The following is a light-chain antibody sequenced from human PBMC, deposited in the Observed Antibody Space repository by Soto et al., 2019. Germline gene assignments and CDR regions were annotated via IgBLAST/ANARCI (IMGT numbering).Light chain of an antibody. CDR2: DVT. V-gene: IGLV2-14*01. CDR3: SSYTSSSTRRV. J-gene: IGLJ1*01. Sequence: QSALTQPASVSGSPGQSITISCTGTNSDIGGYNYVSWYQQHPGKAPKLLIYDVTNRPSGVPNRFSGSKSGNTASLTVSGLQAEDEADYHCSSYTSSSTRRVFGTGTKVTVL. CDR1: NSDIGGYNY.